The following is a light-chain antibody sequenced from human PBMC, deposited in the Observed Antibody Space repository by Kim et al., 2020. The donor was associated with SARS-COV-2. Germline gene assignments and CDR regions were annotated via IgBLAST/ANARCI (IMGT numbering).Light chain of an antibody. Sequence: EIIMTQSPATLSVSPGERATLSCRASQSVSSKLAWYQQKPGQAPRLLIYGASTRLSGIPARFSGSGSGTEFTLTISSLQSEDFAVYYCQQYNNWWTFGQGTTVEIK. CDR3: QQYNNWWT. CDR1: QSVSSK. J-gene: IGKJ1*01. CDR2: GAS. V-gene: IGKV3-15*01.